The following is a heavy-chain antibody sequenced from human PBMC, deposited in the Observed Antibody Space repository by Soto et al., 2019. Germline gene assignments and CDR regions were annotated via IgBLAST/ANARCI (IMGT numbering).Heavy chain of an antibody. CDR1: GFTFNDHY. CDR2: ISSDSIYT. J-gene: IGHJ6*02. D-gene: IGHD3-10*01. CDR3: ARDSTGSGLDYGMDV. V-gene: IGHV3-11*06. Sequence: QVQLVESGGGLVKPGGSLRLSCAASGFTFNDHYMTWIRQAPGKGLEWVSLISSDSIYTNSADSVKGQFTISRDNAKNLLYLRMSSLRVEDTAVYYCARDSTGSGLDYGMDVWGQGTTVAVSS.